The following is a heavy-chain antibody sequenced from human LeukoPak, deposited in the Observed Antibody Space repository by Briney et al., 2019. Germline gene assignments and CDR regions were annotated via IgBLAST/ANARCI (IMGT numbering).Heavy chain of an antibody. J-gene: IGHJ6*03. CDR3: AKDRRIAGYYYMDV. CDR2: IWYDGSNK. D-gene: IGHD6-13*01. CDR1: GFTFSSYG. V-gene: IGHV3-33*06. Sequence: TGGSLRLSCAASGFTFSSYGMHWVRQAPGKGLEWVAVIWYDGSNKYYADSVKGRFTISRDNSKNTLYLQMNSLRAEDTAVYYCAKDRRIAGYYYMDVWGKGTTVTVSS.